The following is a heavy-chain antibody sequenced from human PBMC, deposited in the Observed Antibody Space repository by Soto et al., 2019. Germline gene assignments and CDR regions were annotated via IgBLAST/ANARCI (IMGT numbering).Heavy chain of an antibody. CDR2: IKQDGSEK. D-gene: IGHD6-19*01. Sequence: PGGSLGLSCAASGFTFSSYWMSWVRQAPGKGLEWVANIKQDGSEKYYVDSVKGRFTISRDNAKNSLYLQMNSLRAEDTAVYYCARDACSGCYYFDYWGQGTLVTVSS. CDR1: GFTFSSYW. V-gene: IGHV3-7*05. CDR3: ARDACSGCYYFDY. J-gene: IGHJ4*02.